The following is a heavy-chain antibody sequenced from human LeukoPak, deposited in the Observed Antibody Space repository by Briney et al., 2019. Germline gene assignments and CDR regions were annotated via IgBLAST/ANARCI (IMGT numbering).Heavy chain of an antibody. CDR1: GFTFSSYW. CDR2: IKQDGSEK. D-gene: IGHD3-10*01. Sequence: GGSLRLSCAASGFTFSSYWMSWVRQAPGKGLEWVANIKQDGSEKYYVDSVKGRFTISRDNAKNSLYLQMNSLRAEDTAVYYCARDTMVRGVIITSPGYWGQGTLVTVSS. J-gene: IGHJ4*02. CDR3: ARDTMVRGVIITSPGY. V-gene: IGHV3-7*01.